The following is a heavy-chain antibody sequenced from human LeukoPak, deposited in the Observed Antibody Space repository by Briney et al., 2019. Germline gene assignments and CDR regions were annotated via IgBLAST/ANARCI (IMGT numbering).Heavy chain of an antibody. CDR1: GFTFSDYS. D-gene: IGHD6-13*01. V-gene: IGHV3-48*01. J-gene: IGHJ5*02. CDR3: AKEPGIAAAAQNNWFDP. Sequence: PGGSLRLSCAASGFTFSDYSMNWVRQAPGKGLEWVSYIGSGGSTIYYADSVKGRFTIFRDNSKNTLYLQMNSLRADDTAVYYCAKEPGIAAAAQNNWFDPWGQGTLVTVSS. CDR2: IGSGGSTI.